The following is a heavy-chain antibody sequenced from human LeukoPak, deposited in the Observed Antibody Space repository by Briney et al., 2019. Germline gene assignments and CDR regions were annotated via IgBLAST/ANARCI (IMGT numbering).Heavy chain of an antibody. CDR2: MNPNSGNT. V-gene: IGHV1-8*01. CDR1: GYTFTSYD. D-gene: IGHD7-27*01. J-gene: IGHJ4*02. CDR3: ARGPPNWGFDY. Sequence: GPVKVSSKASGYTFTSYDINWVRQATGQQLEWMGWMNPNSGNTGYARKFQGRVTMTRNTSISTAYMELSSLRSEDTAVYYCARGPPNWGFDYWGQGTLVTVSS.